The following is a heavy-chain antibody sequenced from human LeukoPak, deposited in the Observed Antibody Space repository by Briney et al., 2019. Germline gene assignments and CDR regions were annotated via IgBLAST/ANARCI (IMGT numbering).Heavy chain of an antibody. CDR1: GGSFSGYY. J-gene: IGHJ4*02. CDR3: ARPRIAAAWRVFDY. V-gene: IGHV4-34*01. CDR2: INHSGGT. Sequence: SETLSLTCAVYGGSFSGYYWSWIRQPPGKGLEWIGEINHSGGTNYNPSLKSRVTISVDTSKNQFSLELSSVTAADTAVYYCARPRIAAAWRVFDYWGQGTLVTVSS. D-gene: IGHD6-13*01.